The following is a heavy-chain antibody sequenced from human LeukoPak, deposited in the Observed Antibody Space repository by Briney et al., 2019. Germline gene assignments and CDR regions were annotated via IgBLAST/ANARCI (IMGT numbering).Heavy chain of an antibody. CDR3: SRSRPIPTYDLWSGLHRYYMDV. J-gene: IGHJ6*03. CDR2: IYYSGST. D-gene: IGHD3-3*01. CDR1: GGSISSYY. V-gene: IGHV4-59*01. Sequence: SETLSLTCTVSGGSISSYYWSWIRQPPGKGLEWIGYIYYSGSTNYNPSLKSRVTTSVDASKNQSSLMLSSVTGADTPVYYFSRSRPIPTYDLWSGLHRYYMDVWGKGTTVTVSS.